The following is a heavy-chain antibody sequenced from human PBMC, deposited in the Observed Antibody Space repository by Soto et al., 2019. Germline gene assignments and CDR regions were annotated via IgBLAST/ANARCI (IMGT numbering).Heavy chain of an antibody. CDR3: AHSPSSGWYFSSDYSDY. CDR1: GFSLSTSGVG. D-gene: IGHD6-19*01. Sequence: QITLKESGPTLVKPTQTLTLTCTFSGFSLSTSGVGVGWIRQPPGKALEWLALIYWDDDKRYSPSLKSRHTITKDTSKNKAVLTITNIGPVDTATYYCAHSPSSGWYFSSDYSDYCGQGTLVTVSS. J-gene: IGHJ4*02. V-gene: IGHV2-5*02. CDR2: IYWDDDK.